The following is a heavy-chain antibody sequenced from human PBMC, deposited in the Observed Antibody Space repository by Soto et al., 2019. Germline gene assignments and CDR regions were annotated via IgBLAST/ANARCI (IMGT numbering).Heavy chain of an antibody. CDR1: GYTFTGYY. Sequence: ASVKVSCKASGYTFTGYYMHWVRQAPGQGLEWMGWINPNSGGTNYAQKFQGRVTMTRDTSISTAYMELSRLRSDDTAVYYCARDGCSSTSCQLTFDPWGQGTPVTVSS. V-gene: IGHV1-2*02. CDR3: ARDGCSSTSCQLTFDP. D-gene: IGHD2-2*01. J-gene: IGHJ5*02. CDR2: INPNSGGT.